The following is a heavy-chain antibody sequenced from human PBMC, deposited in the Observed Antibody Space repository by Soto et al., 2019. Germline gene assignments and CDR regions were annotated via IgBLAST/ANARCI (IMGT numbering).Heavy chain of an antibody. CDR2: IYHNGRT. J-gene: IGHJ5*02. D-gene: IGHD2-21*02. Sequence: QLQLQESGPGLVKPSETLSLTCSVSGASVTGTTYYWGWIRQSPGKGLEWIGNIYHNGRTDYNPSLKNRVAISIDASKTQFSLRLTSVTAADTAMYYCVRQVTATRRFNWFDPWGQGTLVTVSS. CDR1: GASVTGTTYY. V-gene: IGHV4-39*01. CDR3: VRQVTATRRFNWFDP.